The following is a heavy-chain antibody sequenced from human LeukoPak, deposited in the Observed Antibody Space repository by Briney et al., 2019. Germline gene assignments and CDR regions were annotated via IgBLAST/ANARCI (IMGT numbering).Heavy chain of an antibody. D-gene: IGHD2-15*01. CDR3: ASPGDIVVVVAATGDAFDI. V-gene: IGHV4-39*07. J-gene: IGHJ3*02. CDR2: IYYSGST. Sequence: PSETLSLTCTVSGGSISSSSYYWGWIRQPPGKGLEWIGSIYYSGSTYYNPSLKSRVTISVDTSKNQFSLKLSSVTAADTAVYYCASPGDIVVVVAATGDAFDIWGQGTMVTVSS. CDR1: GGSISSSSYY.